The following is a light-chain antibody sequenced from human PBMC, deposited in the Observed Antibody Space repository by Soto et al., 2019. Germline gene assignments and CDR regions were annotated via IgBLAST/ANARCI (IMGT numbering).Light chain of an antibody. J-gene: IGKJ1*01. V-gene: IGKV2-28*01. CDR1: QSLLHSNGYNY. CDR2: LGS. CDR3: MQPLQSWT. Sequence: EIVMTQSPLSLPATPGEPASISCRSSQSLLHSNGYNYLDWYLQKPGQSPQLLIYLGSNRASGVPDRFSGSGSGTDFTLKISRVEAEDVGVYYCMQPLQSWTFGQGTKVDIK.